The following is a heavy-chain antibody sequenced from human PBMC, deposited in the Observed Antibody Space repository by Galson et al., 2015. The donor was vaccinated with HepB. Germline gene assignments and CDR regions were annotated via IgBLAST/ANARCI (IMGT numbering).Heavy chain of an antibody. CDR2: INYSGST. Sequence: SETLSLTCTISGGSISSYYWSWIRQPPGKGLEWIGYINYSGSTHYNPSLKSRVTISVDTSKNQFSLQLSSVTAADTAIYYCARLQGLWGQGTMVTVSS. CDR1: GGSISSYY. CDR3: ARLQGL. J-gene: IGHJ3*01. V-gene: IGHV4-59*01.